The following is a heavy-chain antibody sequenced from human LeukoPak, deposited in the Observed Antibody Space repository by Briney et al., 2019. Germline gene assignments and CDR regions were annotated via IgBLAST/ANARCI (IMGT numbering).Heavy chain of an antibody. CDR1: GYTFINYG. J-gene: IGHJ4*02. CDR2: IIAYNGNT. Sequence: APVKVSCKASGYTFINYGISWVRQAPGQGLEWVGWIIAYNGNTNYAQKVQDRVTMTTDTATSTGYMELRSLRSDDTAVYYCARVPFEGYCSSTSCFPDYWGQGTLVIVSS. D-gene: IGHD2-2*01. V-gene: IGHV1-18*01. CDR3: ARVPFEGYCSSTSCFPDY.